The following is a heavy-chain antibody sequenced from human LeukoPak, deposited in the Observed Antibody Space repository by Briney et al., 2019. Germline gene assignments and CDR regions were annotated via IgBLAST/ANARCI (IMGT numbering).Heavy chain of an antibody. CDR1: GYTFIGYY. CDR3: ARETGYTEMYYFDY. D-gene: IGHD6-13*01. J-gene: IGHJ4*02. CDR2: INPNSGGT. V-gene: IGHV1-2*02. Sequence: GASVKVSCKASGYTFIGYYIHWVRQAPGQGLDWMGWINPNSGGTNSPQKFQGRVTMTSDTSISTVYMDLSNLRSDDTAVYYCARETGYTEMYYFDYWGLGTLVTVSS.